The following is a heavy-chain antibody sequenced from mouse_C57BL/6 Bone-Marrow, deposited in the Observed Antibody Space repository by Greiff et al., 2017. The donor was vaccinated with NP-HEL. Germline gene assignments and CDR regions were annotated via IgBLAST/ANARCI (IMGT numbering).Heavy chain of an antibody. J-gene: IGHJ2*01. CDR2: IDPENGDT. V-gene: IGHV14-4*01. D-gene: IGHD2-3*01. CDR1: GFNIKDDY. Sequence: EVKLEESGAELVRPGASVKLSCTASGFNIKDDYMHWVKQRPEQGLEWIGWIDPENGDTEYASKFQGKATITADTSSNTAYLQLSSLTSEDTAVYYCTTRGWLLRGDYWGQGTTLTVSS. CDR3: TTRGWLLRGDY.